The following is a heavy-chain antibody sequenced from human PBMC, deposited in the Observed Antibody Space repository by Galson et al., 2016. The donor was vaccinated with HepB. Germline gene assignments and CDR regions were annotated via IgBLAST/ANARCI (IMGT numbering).Heavy chain of an antibody. J-gene: IGHJ6*02. CDR2: IDWDDGI. CDR1: GFSLTSSGMF. D-gene: IGHD2-15*01. V-gene: IGHV2-70*01. CDR3: ARSRDFVMDV. Sequence: PALVKPTQTLTLTCTFSGFSLTSSGMFVNWIRQPPGKALEWLALIDWDDGIHYTSSQKTRLTISKDTSKRQVVLSMTNVDPMDTATYYCARSRDFVMDVCGQGVTVTVS.